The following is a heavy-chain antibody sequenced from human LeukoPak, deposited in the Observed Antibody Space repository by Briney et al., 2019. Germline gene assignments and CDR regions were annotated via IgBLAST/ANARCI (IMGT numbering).Heavy chain of an antibody. J-gene: IGHJ3*02. D-gene: IGHD3-22*01. CDR3: ARDGSGYSGAFDI. CDR2: INQDGGEK. CDR1: GFTFNNYW. Sequence: GGSLRLSCAASGFTFNNYWMSWVRQAPGMGLEWVANINQDGGEKNYVDSVKGRFTISRDNAKNSLYLQMNSLRAEDTAVYYCARDGSGYSGAFDIWGQGTMVTVSS. V-gene: IGHV3-7*03.